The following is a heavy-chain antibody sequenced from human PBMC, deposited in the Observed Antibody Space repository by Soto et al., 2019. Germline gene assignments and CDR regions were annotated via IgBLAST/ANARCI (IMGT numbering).Heavy chain of an antibody. J-gene: IGHJ5*02. CDR2: ISYDGSNK. D-gene: IGHD6-13*01. Sequence: QVQLVESGGGVVQPGRSLRLSCAASGFTFSSYAMHWVRQAPGKGLEWVAVISYDGSNKYYADSVKGRFTISRDNSKNTLYLQMISLRAEDTAVYYCARDPRYSSSWYVGYWFDPWGQGTLVTVSS. V-gene: IGHV3-30-3*01. CDR3: ARDPRYSSSWYVGYWFDP. CDR1: GFTFSSYA.